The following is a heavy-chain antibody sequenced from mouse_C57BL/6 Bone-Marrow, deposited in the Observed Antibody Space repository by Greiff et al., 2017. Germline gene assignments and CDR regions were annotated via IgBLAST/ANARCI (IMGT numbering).Heavy chain of an antibody. CDR2: INPSSGYT. J-gene: IGHJ4*01. D-gene: IGHD1-1*01. Sequence: VQLQQSGAELARPGASVKMSCKASGYTFTSYTMHWVKQRPGQGLAWIGYINPSSGYTKYNQKFKDKDTLTADKSSSTAYMQLSSLTSEDSAVYYCARGYGSSYDYAMDYWGQGTSVTVSS. CDR3: ARGYGSSYDYAMDY. CDR1: GYTFTSYT. V-gene: IGHV1-4*01.